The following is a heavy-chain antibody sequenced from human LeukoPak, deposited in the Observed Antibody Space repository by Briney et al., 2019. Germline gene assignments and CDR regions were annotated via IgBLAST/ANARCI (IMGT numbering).Heavy chain of an antibody. CDR1: GYTFTRHG. Sequence: GGSVKVSCKASGYTFTRHGISWVRQAPGQGLEWMGWISVYNGNTNYAQKLQGRVTMTTDTSTSTAYMELRSLRSDDTAVYYCAREYDFWSGYPSYFDYWGQGTLVTVSS. CDR2: ISVYNGNT. J-gene: IGHJ4*02. D-gene: IGHD3-3*01. V-gene: IGHV1-18*01. CDR3: AREYDFWSGYPSYFDY.